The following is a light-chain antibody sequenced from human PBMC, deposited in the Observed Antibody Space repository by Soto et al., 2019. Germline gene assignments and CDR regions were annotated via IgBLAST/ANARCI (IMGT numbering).Light chain of an antibody. CDR3: QAWDSSTADVV. J-gene: IGLJ2*01. CDR2: LDS. V-gene: IGLV3-1*01. CDR1: KLGDRY. Sequence: SYELTQPPSVSVSPGQTASITCSGDKLGDRYACWYQQKPGQSPVLVIYLDSKRPSGIPERFSGSNSGNTATLTISGTQGMDEADYYCQAWDSSTADVVFGGGTKLTVL.